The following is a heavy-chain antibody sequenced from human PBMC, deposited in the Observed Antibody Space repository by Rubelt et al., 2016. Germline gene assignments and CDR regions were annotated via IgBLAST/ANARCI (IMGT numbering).Heavy chain of an antibody. CDR2: IYYSGRT. CDR3: ARHGAGSSPVKI. V-gene: IGHV4-39*01. D-gene: IGHD3-10*01. J-gene: IGHJ3*02. CDR1: GGSISSSSYY. Sequence: QLQLQESGPGLVEPSETLSLTCTVSGGSISSSSYYWGWIRQPPGKGLEWIGTIYYSGRTYSNPSLKSRVTISVDTSRNQFPLKLGSVTAADTAVYYCARHGAGSSPVKIWGQGTMVTVSS.